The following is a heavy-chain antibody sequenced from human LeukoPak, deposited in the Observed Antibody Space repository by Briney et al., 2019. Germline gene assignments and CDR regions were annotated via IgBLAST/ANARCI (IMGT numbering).Heavy chain of an antibody. CDR1: GFTFSSYG. CDR2: IWYDGSNK. CDR3: ARDYSSSWTTYYYYYGMDV. J-gene: IGHJ6*02. V-gene: IGHV3-33*08. Sequence: PGGSLRLSCAASGFTFSSYGMHWVRQAPGKGLEWVAVIWYDGSNKYYADSVKGRFTISRDNSKNTLYLQMNSLRAEDTAVYYCARDYSSSWTTYYYYYGMDVWGQGTTVTVSS. D-gene: IGHD6-13*01.